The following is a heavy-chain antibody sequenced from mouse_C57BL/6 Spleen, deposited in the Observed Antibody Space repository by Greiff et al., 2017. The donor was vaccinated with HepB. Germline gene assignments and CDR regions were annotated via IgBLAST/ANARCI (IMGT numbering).Heavy chain of an antibody. CDR3: AISTMITTRKAWFAY. V-gene: IGHV1-42*01. CDR2: INPSTGGT. J-gene: IGHJ3*01. Sequence: EVQLQQSGPELVKPGASVKISCKASGYSFTGYYMNWVKQSPEKSLEWIGEINPSTGGTTYNQKFKAKATLTVDKSSSTAYMQLKSLTSEDSAVYYCAISTMITTRKAWFAYWGQGTLVTVSA. CDR1: GYSFTGYY. D-gene: IGHD2-4*01.